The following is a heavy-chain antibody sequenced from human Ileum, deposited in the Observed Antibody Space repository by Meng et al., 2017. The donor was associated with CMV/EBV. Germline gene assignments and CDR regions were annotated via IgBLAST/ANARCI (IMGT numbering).Heavy chain of an antibody. Sequence: SCKASGYIFSGYYMYWVRQAPGQSLEYMGRINPKRPVIDSPQNFQGRVTMTMDTSSNTVYMDLSSLRSDDTAVYYCERGRSGEPTDYWGQGTLVTVSS. CDR1: GYIFSGYY. CDR2: INPKRPVI. CDR3: ERGRSGEPTDY. V-gene: IGHV1-2*06. D-gene: IGHD6-19*01. J-gene: IGHJ4*02.